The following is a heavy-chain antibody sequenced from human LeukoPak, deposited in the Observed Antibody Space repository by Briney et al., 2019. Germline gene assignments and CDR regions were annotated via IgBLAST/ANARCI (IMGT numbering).Heavy chain of an antibody. CDR1: GFTFSSEA. J-gene: IGHJ4*02. CDR3: AKAHGGGSSKGNLYSDY. Sequence: GGSLRLSCAVSGFTFSSEAMGWVRQLPGGGLEWVSTISPAGGTTYYAESMKGRFTISRDNSKSTLYLQMNSLTAEDTAVYYCAKAHGGGSSKGNLYSDYWGQGTLVTVSS. V-gene: IGHV3-23*01. D-gene: IGHD6-6*01. CDR2: ISPAGGTT.